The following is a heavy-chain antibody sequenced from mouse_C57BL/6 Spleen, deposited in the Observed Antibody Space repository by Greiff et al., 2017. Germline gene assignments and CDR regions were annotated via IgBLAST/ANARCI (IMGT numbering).Heavy chain of an antibody. CDR3: ARIEFYYGYDGYAMDY. V-gene: IGHV1-84*01. CDR2: IYPGSGNT. Sequence: VQLQQSGPELVKPGASVKISCKASGYTFTDYYINWVKQRPGQGLEWIGWIYPGSGNTTYNEKFKGKATLTVDTSSSTAYMQLSSLTSEDSAVYFCARIEFYYGYDGYAMDYWGQGTSVTVSS. CDR1: GYTFTDYY. J-gene: IGHJ4*01. D-gene: IGHD2-2*01.